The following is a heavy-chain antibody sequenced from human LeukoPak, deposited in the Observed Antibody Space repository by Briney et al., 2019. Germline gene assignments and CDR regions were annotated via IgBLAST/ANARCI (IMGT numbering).Heavy chain of an antibody. V-gene: IGHV4-39*07. J-gene: IGHJ4*02. CDR2: IYYRGST. CDR1: GGSISSSSYY. Sequence: SETLSLTGTVSGGSISSSSYYWGWIRQPPGKGLEWIGSIYYRGSTYYNPSLKSRVTISVDTSKNQFSLKLSSVTAADTAVYYCARDLSYGDYSLFYFDYWGQGTLVTVS. D-gene: IGHD4-17*01. CDR3: ARDLSYGDYSLFYFDY.